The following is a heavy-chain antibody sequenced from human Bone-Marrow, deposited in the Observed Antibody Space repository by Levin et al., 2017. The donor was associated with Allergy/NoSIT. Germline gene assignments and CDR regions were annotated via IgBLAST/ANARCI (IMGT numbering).Heavy chain of an antibody. CDR3: ASGRDIRTWVQEGHPFFMF. Sequence: GESLKISCRASGDSFVGYGVSWVRQAPGQGLEWVGWVSPYDDSTKYAEKFHGRVSMTTDTSARTAYMELRSLRSDDTAIYYCASGRDIRTWVQEGHPFFMFWGPGTLVAVSS. D-gene: IGHD3-3*02. V-gene: IGHV1-18*01. CDR2: VSPYDDST. CDR1: GDSFVGYG. J-gene: IGHJ1*01.